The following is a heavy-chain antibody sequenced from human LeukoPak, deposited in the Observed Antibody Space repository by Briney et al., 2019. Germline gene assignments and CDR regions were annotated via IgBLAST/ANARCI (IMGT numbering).Heavy chain of an antibody. CDR3: ARDPATYDSSGYGY. J-gene: IGHJ4*02. Sequence: SETLSLTCAVYGWSLSGYYWSWIRQPPGKGLEWIGEINHSGSTNYNPSLKSRVTISVDTSKNQFSLKLSSVTAADTAVYYCARDPATYDSSGYGYWGQGTLVTVSS. CDR1: GWSLSGYY. D-gene: IGHD3-22*01. CDR2: INHSGST. V-gene: IGHV4-34*01.